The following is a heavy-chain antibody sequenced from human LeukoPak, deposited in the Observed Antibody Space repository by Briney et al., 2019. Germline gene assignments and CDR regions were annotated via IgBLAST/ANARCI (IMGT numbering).Heavy chain of an antibody. V-gene: IGHV3-66*02. CDR1: GFTVSSNY. J-gene: IGHJ6*03. D-gene: IGHD3-3*01. CDR2: IYSGGST. CDR3: ARDHDFWSGYPIYYMDV. Sequence: GGSLRLSCAASGFTVSSNYMSWVRQAPGKGLEWVSVIYSGGSTYYADSVKGRFTISRDNSKNTLYLQMNGLRAEDTAVYYCARDHDFWSGYPIYYMDVWGKGTTVTVSS.